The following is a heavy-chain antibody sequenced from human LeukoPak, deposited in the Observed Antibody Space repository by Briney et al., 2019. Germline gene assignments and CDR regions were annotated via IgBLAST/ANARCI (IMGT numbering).Heavy chain of an antibody. Sequence: GGSLSLSCTVSGIDVGSNYISWVRQAPGKGLEWVSVTYVSGNTYYADSVKGRFIVSRDNSKNTLYLEMNSLRVEDTGVYYCAREVGAWGQGTLVTVSS. CDR3: AREVGA. J-gene: IGHJ5*02. D-gene: IGHD1-26*01. CDR2: TYVSGNT. V-gene: IGHV3-66*01. CDR1: GIDVGSNY.